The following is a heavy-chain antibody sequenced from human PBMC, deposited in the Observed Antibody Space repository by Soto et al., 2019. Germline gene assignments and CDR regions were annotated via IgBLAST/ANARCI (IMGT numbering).Heavy chain of an antibody. CDR2: ISPGGNSV. V-gene: IGHV3-21*02. CDR3: ARPRGPRGYDLIDY. Sequence: EVQVVESGGGLVKPGGSLRLACEASGFPFSSFSWNWVRQAPGKGLEWVSSISPGGNSVYYADSVKGRFTISRDNAKNSLYLQMNNLRAEDAAVYYCARPRGPRGYDLIDYWGQGTLVTVSS. J-gene: IGHJ4*02. CDR1: GFPFSSFS. D-gene: IGHD5-12*01.